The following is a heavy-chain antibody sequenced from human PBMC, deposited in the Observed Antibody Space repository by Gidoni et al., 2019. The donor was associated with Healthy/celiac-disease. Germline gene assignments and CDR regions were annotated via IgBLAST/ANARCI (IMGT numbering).Heavy chain of an antibody. V-gene: IGHV3-7*05. Sequence: EVQLVESGGGLVQPGGSRRLSCAAAGFTFSSYWISWVRQAQGKGLEWVANIKQDGSEKYDVDSVKGRFTISRDNAKNSLYLQMNSLRAEDTAVYYCARGLGYCSGGSCYSEFDYWGQGTLVTVSS. CDR2: IKQDGSEK. J-gene: IGHJ4*02. D-gene: IGHD2-15*01. CDR1: GFTFSSYW. CDR3: ARGLGYCSGGSCYSEFDY.